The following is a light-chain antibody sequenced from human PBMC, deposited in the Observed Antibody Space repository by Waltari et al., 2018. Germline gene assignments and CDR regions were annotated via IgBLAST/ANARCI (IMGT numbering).Light chain of an antibody. Sequence: EIVLTQSPAILSFSPGTRATLSCRTSQRVVTHLAWYQQRPGQSPRLLIYDATYRATGIPARFSGSGSETDFTLTISSLQPEDFAVYYCQQRRNWPLTFGGGTRVEI. V-gene: IGKV3-11*01. CDR2: DAT. J-gene: IGKJ4*01. CDR1: QRVVTH. CDR3: QQRRNWPLT.